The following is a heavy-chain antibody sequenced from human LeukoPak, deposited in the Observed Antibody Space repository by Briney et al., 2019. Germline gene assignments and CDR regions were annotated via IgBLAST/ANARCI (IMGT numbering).Heavy chain of an antibody. V-gene: IGHV3-23*01. D-gene: IGHD3-22*01. J-gene: IGHJ4*02. Sequence: GGSLRLPCAASGFTFSSYTMSWVRQAPGKGLEWVSAISGSGGSTYYADSVKGRFTISRDNSKNTLYLQMNSLRAEDTAVYYCAKGISYYYDSSGYCLDYWGQGTLVTVSS. CDR2: ISGSGGST. CDR3: AKGISYYYDSSGYCLDY. CDR1: GFTFSSYT.